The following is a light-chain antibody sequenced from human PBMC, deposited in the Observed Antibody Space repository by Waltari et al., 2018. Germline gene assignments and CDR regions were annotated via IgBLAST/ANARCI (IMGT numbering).Light chain of an antibody. J-gene: IGLJ2*01. CDR3: SSYTNSNTLV. V-gene: IGLV2-14*03. Sequence: QSALTQPASVSGSPGQSITISCTGTSSDVGGFNSISWYQQHPGKAPKLMIYDVSNRPSGVSDRFSGSKSGNSASLTISGLQAEDEADYYCSSYTNSNTLVFGGGTNLTVL. CDR2: DVS. CDR1: SSDVGGFNS.